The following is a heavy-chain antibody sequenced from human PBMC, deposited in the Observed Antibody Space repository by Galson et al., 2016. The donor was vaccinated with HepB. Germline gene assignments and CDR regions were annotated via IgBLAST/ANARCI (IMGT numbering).Heavy chain of an antibody. J-gene: IGHJ4*02. CDR2: IKSDGSNK. D-gene: IGHD3-10*01. CDR1: GFTFSSYW. Sequence: SLRLSCAASGFTFSSYWMNWVRQTPGKGLVWVLRIKSDGSNKIYTDSVKGRFTISRDNAKNTLFLHMDSLRADDTAIYFCSAGTYYGVYWGQGTLVTVSS. V-gene: IGHV3-74*01. CDR3: SAGTYYGVY.